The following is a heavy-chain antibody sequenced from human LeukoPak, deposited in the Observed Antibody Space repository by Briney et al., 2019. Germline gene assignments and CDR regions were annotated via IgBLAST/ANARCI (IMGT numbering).Heavy chain of an antibody. V-gene: IGHV1-2*02. Sequence: ASVKVSCKASGYTFTGYYMHWVRQASGQGLEWMGWINPNSGGTNYAQKFQGRVTMTRDTSISTAYMELSRLRSDDTAVYYCARESRRVVPAAKFDYWGQGTLVTVSS. CDR1: GYTFTGYY. CDR3: ARESRRVVPAAKFDY. D-gene: IGHD2-2*01. CDR2: INPNSGGT. J-gene: IGHJ4*02.